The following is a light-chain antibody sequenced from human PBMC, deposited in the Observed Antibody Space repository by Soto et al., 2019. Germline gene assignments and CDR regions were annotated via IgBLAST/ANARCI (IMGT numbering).Light chain of an antibody. CDR3: QQFSSYPLT. Sequence: EVVLTQSPATLSVSPGDRATLSCRASQDIGSAVAWYHQRSGQAPRLLTFDASIRVPTTPARFSGSVSGTEFTLTISSLESEDFAVYYCQQFSSYPLTFGGGTKVDIK. V-gene: IGKV3-15*01. CDR2: DAS. CDR1: QDIGSA. J-gene: IGKJ4*01.